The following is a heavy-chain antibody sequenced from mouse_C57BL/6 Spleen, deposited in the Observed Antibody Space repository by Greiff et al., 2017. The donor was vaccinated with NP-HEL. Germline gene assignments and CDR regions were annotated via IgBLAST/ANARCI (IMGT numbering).Heavy chain of an antibody. V-gene: IGHV1-15*01. D-gene: IGHD2-3*01. J-gene: IGHJ4*01. CDR1: GYTFTDYE. Sequence: SGAELVRPGASVTLSCKASGYTFTDYEMHWVKQTPVHGLEWIGAIDPETGGTAYNQKFKGKAILTADKSSSTAYMELRSLTSEDSAVYYCTRDGYYAAGSYAMDYWGQGTSVTVSS. CDR2: IDPETGGT. CDR3: TRDGYYAAGSYAMDY.